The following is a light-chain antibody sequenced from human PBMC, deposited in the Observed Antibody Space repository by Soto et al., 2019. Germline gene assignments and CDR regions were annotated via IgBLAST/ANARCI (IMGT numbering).Light chain of an antibody. CDR2: KVS. Sequence: DVVMTQSPLSLPVTLGQPASISCRSSQSLAYSDGNTYLNWFQQRPGQSRRRLIYKVSNRDSGVPDRFSGSGSGTDFTLKISRVETEDVGVYFCMQGTHWPPDTFGQGTKLESK. CDR3: MQGTHWPPDT. CDR1: QSLAYSDGNTY. V-gene: IGKV2-30*01. J-gene: IGKJ2*01.